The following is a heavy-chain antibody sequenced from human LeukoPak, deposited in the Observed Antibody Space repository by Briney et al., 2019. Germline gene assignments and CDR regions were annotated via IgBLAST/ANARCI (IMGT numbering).Heavy chain of an antibody. V-gene: IGHV4-59*01. CDR2: IYYSGST. D-gene: IGHD1-26*01. CDR1: GGSISSYY. Sequence: SETPSLTCTVSGGSISSYYWTWIRQPPGKGLEWIGYIYYSGSTNYNPSLKSRVTISVDTSKNQFSLKLTSVTAADTAVYYCARDGGRLGATFNWGQGTLVTVSS. J-gene: IGHJ4*02. CDR3: ARDGGRLGATFN.